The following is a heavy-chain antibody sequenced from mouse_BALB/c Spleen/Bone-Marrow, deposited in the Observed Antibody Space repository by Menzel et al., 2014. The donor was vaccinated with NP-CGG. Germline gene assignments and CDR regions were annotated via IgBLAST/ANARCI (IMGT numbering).Heavy chain of an antibody. V-gene: IGHV3-1*02. CDR3: GNGSFDY. Sequence: QSGPVLVKPSQSLSLTCTVTGYSITSGYNCYWTRQFPGNKLEWMGYIHYSGSTNYNPSLKSRISITRDTSKNQFFLQLNSVTTEDTATYYCGNGSFDYWGQGTTLTVSS. CDR1: GYSITSGYN. J-gene: IGHJ2*01. D-gene: IGHD1-1*02. CDR2: IHYSGST.